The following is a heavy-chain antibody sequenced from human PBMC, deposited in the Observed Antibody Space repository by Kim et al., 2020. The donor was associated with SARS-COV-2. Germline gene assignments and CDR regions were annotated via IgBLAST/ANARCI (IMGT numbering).Heavy chain of an antibody. J-gene: IGHJ4*02. V-gene: IGHV3-21*01. CDR1: GFTFSSYS. Sequence: GGSLRLSCAASGFTFSSYSMNWVRQAPGKGLEWVSSISSSSSYIYYADSVKGRFTISRDNAKNSLYLQMNSLRAEDTAVYYCARDVLDYDYVWGSHDYWGQGTLVTVSS. D-gene: IGHD3-16*01. CDR3: ARDVLDYDYVWGSHDY. CDR2: ISSSSSYI.